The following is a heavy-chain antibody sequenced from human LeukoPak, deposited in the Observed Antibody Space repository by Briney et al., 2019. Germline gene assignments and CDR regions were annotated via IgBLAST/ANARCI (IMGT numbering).Heavy chain of an antibody. J-gene: IGHJ4*02. D-gene: IGHD5-24*01. Sequence: GGSLRLSCVVSGFSISSHWMSWVRQAPGKGLEWVASLKEDVSARNLVDSVKGRFTISRDNAKNSLYLQMNSLRVEDTALYYCAKGPGMATVKRYLDYWGQGTLVTVSS. V-gene: IGHV3-7*03. CDR2: LKEDVSAR. CDR1: GFSISSHW. CDR3: AKGPGMATVKRYLDY.